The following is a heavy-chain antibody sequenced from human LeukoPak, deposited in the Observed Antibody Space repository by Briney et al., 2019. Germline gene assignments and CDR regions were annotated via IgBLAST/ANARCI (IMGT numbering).Heavy chain of an antibody. CDR2: IYPSDSDI. D-gene: IGHD4-23*01. Sequence: GESLKISCQASGYDFTSYWIGWVRQMPGKGLEWMGIIYPSDSDIRYSPSFQGQVTVSADKAISTAYVQWSSLKASDTAMYYCARDLYGGTSATFDYWGQGTLVTVSS. V-gene: IGHV5-51*01. CDR3: ARDLYGGTSATFDY. J-gene: IGHJ4*02. CDR1: GYDFTSYW.